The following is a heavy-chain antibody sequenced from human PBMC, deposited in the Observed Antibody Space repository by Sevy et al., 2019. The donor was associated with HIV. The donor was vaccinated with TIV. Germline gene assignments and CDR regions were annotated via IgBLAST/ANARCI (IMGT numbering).Heavy chain of an antibody. CDR3: AKDQESIVVVPACTWGDWFDP. D-gene: IGHD2-2*01. J-gene: IGHJ5*02. CDR2: IRYDGRNK. V-gene: IGHV3-30*02. CDR1: GFTFSSYG. Sequence: GGSLRLSCAASGFTFSSYGMHWVRQAPGKGLEWVAFIRYDGRNKYYADSVKGRFTISRDNSKNTLYLQMNGLRAEDTAVYYRAKDQESIVVVPACTWGDWFDPWGQGTLVTVSS.